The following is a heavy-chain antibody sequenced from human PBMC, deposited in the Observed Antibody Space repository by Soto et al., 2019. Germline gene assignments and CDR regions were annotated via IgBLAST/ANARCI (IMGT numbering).Heavy chain of an antibody. CDR1: GGSISSGDYY. J-gene: IGHJ4*02. Sequence: PSETLSLTCTVSGGSISSGDYYWSWIRQPPGKGLEWIGYIYYSGSTYYNPSLKSRVTISVDTSKNQFSLKLSSVTAADTAVYYCARGDDVDTAMGNFDYWGQGTLVTVS. CDR2: IYYSGST. CDR3: ARGDDVDTAMGNFDY. V-gene: IGHV4-30-4*01. D-gene: IGHD5-18*01.